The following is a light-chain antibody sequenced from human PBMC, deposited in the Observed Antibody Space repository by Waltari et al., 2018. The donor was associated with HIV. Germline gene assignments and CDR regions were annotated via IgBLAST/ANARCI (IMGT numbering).Light chain of an antibody. J-gene: IGKJ4*01. CDR1: QTVPNNF. V-gene: IGKV3-20*01. Sequence: EIVLTQSPGTLSLSPGEGASLSCKTSQTVPNNFLAWYQQKPGQTPRLLIYETSTRAAGIPGRFSGSGSATHFTLTIARLEPEDFAVYYCQQYANSFPLTFGGGTKVEI. CDR2: ETS. CDR3: QQYANSFPLT.